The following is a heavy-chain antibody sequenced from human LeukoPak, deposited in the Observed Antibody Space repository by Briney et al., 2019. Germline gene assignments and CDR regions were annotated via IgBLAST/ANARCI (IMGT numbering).Heavy chain of an antibody. J-gene: IGHJ4*02. CDR1: GYTFTSYG. CDR2: ISAYNGNT. V-gene: IGHV1-18*01. Sequence: ASVKVSCKASGYTFTSYGISWVRQAPGQGLEWMGWISAYNGNTNYAQKLQGRVTMTTDTSTSTAYMELRSLRSEDTAVYYCARAYLPLMVRGVIRAPDYWGQGTLVTVSS. D-gene: IGHD3-10*01. CDR3: ARAYLPLMVRGVIRAPDY.